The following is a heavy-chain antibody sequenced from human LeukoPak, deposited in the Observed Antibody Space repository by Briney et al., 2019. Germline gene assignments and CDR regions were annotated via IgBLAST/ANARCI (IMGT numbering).Heavy chain of an antibody. CDR3: ARAEYYGSGSGEGYFDY. Sequence: GGSLRLSCAASGFTFSNYWMSWARQAPGKGLEWVANIKQDGSEKYYVDSVKGRFTISRDNAKNSLYLQMNSLRAEDTAVYYCARAEYYGSGSGEGYFDYWGQGTLVTVSS. CDR1: GFTFSNYW. D-gene: IGHD3-10*01. V-gene: IGHV3-7*01. CDR2: IKQDGSEK. J-gene: IGHJ4*02.